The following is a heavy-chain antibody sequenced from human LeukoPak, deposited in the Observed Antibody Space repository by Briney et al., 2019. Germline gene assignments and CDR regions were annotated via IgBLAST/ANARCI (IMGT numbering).Heavy chain of an antibody. CDR2: IKQDGTET. V-gene: IGHV3-7*01. J-gene: IGHJ4*02. D-gene: IGHD3-22*01. CDR3: MGGRGWLPEN. Sequence: GGSLRLSCAASGFTFSSYWMNWVRQAPGKGLEWVAIIKQDGTETFYVDSVKGRFTISRDNVMNSLYLQMNSLRIEDAAVYYCMGGRGWLPENWGQGTLVTVSS. CDR1: GFTFSSYW.